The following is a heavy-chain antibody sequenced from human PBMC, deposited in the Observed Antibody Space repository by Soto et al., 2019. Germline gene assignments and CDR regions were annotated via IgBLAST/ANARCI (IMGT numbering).Heavy chain of an antibody. V-gene: IGHV4-34*01. CDR2: INHSGST. CDR3: AGGGVGGFIRANWFDP. Sequence: PSETLSLTCAVYGGSFSGYYWSWIRQPPGKGLEWIGEINHSGSTNYNPSLKSRVTISVDTSKNQFSLKLSSVTAADTAVYYCAGGGVGGFIRANWFDPWGKGTRVTVPS. D-gene: IGHD3-10*01. CDR1: GGSFSGYY. J-gene: IGHJ5*02.